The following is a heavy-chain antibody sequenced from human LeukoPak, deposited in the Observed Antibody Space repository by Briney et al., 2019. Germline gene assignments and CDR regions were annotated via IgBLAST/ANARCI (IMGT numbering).Heavy chain of an antibody. Sequence: SETLSLTCTVSGGSISSYYWSWIRQPPGKGLEWIGYIYYSGSTNYNPSLKSRVTISVDTSKNQFSLKLSSVTAADTAVYYCARASYSSSPYGAFDIWGQGTMVTVSS. D-gene: IGHD6-6*01. CDR2: IYYSGST. CDR3: ARASYSSSPYGAFDI. CDR1: GGSISSYY. J-gene: IGHJ3*02. V-gene: IGHV4-59*01.